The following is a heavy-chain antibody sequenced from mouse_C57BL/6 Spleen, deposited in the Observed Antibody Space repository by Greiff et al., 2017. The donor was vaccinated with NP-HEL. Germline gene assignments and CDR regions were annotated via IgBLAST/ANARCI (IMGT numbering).Heavy chain of an antibody. CDR3: AIFYYGSREDY. CDR2: IYPRSGNT. V-gene: IGHV1-81*01. J-gene: IGHJ2*01. D-gene: IGHD1-1*01. CDR1: GYTFTSYG. Sequence: LVESGAELARPGASVKLSCKASGYTFTSYGISWVKQRTGQGLEWIGEIYPRSGNTNYNEKFKGKATLTADKSSSTAYMELRSLTSEDSAVYFCAIFYYGSREDYWGQGTTLTVSS.